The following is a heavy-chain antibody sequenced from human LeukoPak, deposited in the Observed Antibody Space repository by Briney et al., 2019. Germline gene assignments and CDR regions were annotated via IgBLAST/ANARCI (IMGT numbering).Heavy chain of an antibody. CDR1: GDSFSGYY. CDR3: VSTETCSTTCPLDY. D-gene: IGHD2-2*01. V-gene: IGHV4-34*01. CDR2: FNHSGRT. J-gene: IGHJ4*02. Sequence: SETLSLTCGVYGDSFSGYYWSWIRQPPGKGVEWIGEFNHSGRTNYNPSLKSHVTISLDTSKNPKQLSMKLSSVTAPDTAVYYCVSTETCSTTCPLDYWGQGILVTVSS.